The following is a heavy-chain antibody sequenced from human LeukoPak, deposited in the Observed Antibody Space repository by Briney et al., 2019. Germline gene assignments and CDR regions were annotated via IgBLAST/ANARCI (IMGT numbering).Heavy chain of an antibody. V-gene: IGHV4-31*03. Sequence: SETLSLTCTVSGGSISSGGYYWSWIRQHPGKGLEWIGYICYSGSTYYNPSLKSRVTISVDSSKNQFSLKLSSVTAADTAVYYCARYGSSSWSPFDYWGQGTLVTVSS. CDR2: ICYSGST. J-gene: IGHJ4*02. D-gene: IGHD6-13*01. CDR3: ARYGSSSWSPFDY. CDR1: GGSISSGGYY.